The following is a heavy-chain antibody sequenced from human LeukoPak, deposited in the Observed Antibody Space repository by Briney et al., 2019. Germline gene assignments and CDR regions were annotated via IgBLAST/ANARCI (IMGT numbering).Heavy chain of an antibody. CDR3: ARDYFSRAALLGYFDL. V-gene: IGHV3-53*01. Sequence: GGSLRLSCAASGFTVSSNYMSWVRQAPGKGLEWVSVIYSGGSTYYADSVKGRFTISRDNAKNSLYLQMNSLRAEDTAVYYCARDYFSRAALLGYFDLWGRGTLVTVSS. CDR1: GFTVSSNY. J-gene: IGHJ2*01. D-gene: IGHD2-15*01. CDR2: IYSGGST.